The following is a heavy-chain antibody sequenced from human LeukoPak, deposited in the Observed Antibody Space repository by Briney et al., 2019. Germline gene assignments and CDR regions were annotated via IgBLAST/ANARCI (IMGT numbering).Heavy chain of an antibody. D-gene: IGHD1-26*01. J-gene: IGHJ4*02. CDR2: ISGSGGIT. CDR1: GFIFSSYA. CDR3: AKAEWELIFDY. V-gene: IGHV3-23*01. Sequence: GGPLRLSCAASGFIFSSYAMNWVRRAPGRGLKWFSGISGSGGITNYADSVKGRFTISRDNSKNTLYLQMNSLRAEDTAVYYCAKAEWELIFDYWGQGILVTVSS.